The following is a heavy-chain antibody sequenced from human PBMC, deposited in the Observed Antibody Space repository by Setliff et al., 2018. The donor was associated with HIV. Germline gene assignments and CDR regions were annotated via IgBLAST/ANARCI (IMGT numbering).Heavy chain of an antibody. V-gene: IGHV4-39*01. CDR2: IYYSGST. CDR3: ASGDDSGGDCVLGY. CDR1: GGSIKSSSDY. Sequence: PSETLSLTCTVSGGSIKSSSDYWGWIRQPPGKGLEWIGTIYYSGSTYYNPSLKSRVTISVDTSKNQFSLKLSSVTAADTAVYYCASGDDSGGDCVLGYWGEGTLVTVSS. D-gene: IGHD2-21*02. J-gene: IGHJ4*02.